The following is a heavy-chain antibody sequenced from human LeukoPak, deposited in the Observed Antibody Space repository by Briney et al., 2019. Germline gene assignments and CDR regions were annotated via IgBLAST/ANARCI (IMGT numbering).Heavy chain of an antibody. Sequence: SETLSLTCAVYGGSLSGHFWTWIRQPPGKGLQWIGEINHSGSTNYNPSLKSRVTISVDTSRNYFSLNLRSVTAADTAVYYCARVRSSGTYIDAFDIWGQGTMVTVSS. D-gene: IGHD1-26*01. CDR1: GGSLSGHF. V-gene: IGHV4-34*01. CDR3: ARVRSSGTYIDAFDI. CDR2: INHSGST. J-gene: IGHJ3*02.